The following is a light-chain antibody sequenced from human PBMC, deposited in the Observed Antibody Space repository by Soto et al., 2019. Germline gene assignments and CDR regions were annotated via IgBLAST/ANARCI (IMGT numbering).Light chain of an antibody. Sequence: EVVITQSPATLSLSPGDAATLSCRAGHDVSVSLVWYQQRPGQAPRLLIYGASSRATDIPDRFSGSGSGTDFTLTISRLEPEDYAVYYCQQYGHSSWSFGQGTKVDI. CDR2: GAS. V-gene: IGKV3-20*01. CDR3: QQYGHSSWS. J-gene: IGKJ1*01. CDR1: HDVSVS.